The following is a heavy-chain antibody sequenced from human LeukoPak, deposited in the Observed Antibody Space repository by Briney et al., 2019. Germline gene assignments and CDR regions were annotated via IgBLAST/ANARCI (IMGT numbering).Heavy chain of an antibody. CDR3: ARRNKFRTFDY. J-gene: IGHJ4*02. D-gene: IGHD1/OR15-1a*01. Sequence: SETLSLTCTVSGGSISSYYWSWIRQPAGKGLEWIGHMSASGSTNNNPSLKSRVTMSVDTSKTQFSLNLSSVTAADTAVYYCARRNKFRTFDYWGQGTLVTVSS. CDR2: MSASGST. V-gene: IGHV4-4*07. CDR1: GGSISSYY.